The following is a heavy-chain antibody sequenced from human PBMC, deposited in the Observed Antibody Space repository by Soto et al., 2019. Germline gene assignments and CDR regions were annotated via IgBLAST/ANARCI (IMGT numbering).Heavy chain of an antibody. Sequence: GGSLRLSCAASGFTFSNYAMTWVRQAPGKGLEWVSAISSGGGTTYYADSVKGRFTISRDNPKNTLYLQMSSLRADDTAVYYCAKTVEMATIRPFDYWGQGTLVTVS. CDR3: AKTVEMATIRPFDY. V-gene: IGHV3-23*01. CDR1: GFTFSNYA. J-gene: IGHJ4*02. CDR2: ISSGGGTT.